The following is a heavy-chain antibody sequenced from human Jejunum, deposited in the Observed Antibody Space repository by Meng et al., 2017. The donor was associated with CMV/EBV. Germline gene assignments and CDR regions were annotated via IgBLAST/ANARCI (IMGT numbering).Heavy chain of an antibody. CDR3: ARASIYYYHVAV. CDR2: MFHGGRT. J-gene: IGHJ6*02. Sequence: VSGYSIRSGSYWGWIRQSQGKGLEWIGHMFHGGRTNYNPSLKSRVTISLDPSKNQLSLNVRSVTAADTAVYYCARASIYYYHVAVWGQGTTVTVSS. V-gene: IGHV4-38-2*02. CDR1: GYSIRSGSY.